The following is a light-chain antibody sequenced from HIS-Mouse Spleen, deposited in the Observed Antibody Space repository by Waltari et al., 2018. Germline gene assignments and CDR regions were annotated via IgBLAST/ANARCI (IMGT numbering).Light chain of an antibody. Sequence: EIVMPQSPATLSVSPGERAPRPCRASQRVSSNLAWYQQKPGQAPRLLIYGASTRATGIPARFSGSESGTEFTLTISSMQSEDFAVYYCQQYNNWPRTFGQGTKVEIK. V-gene: IGKV3-15*01. CDR1: QRVSSN. CDR2: GAS. J-gene: IGKJ1*01. CDR3: QQYNNWPRT.